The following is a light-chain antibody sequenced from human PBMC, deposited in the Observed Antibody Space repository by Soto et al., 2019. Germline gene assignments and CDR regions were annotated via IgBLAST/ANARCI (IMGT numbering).Light chain of an antibody. Sequence: QLVLTQPRSVSGSPGQSVTISCTGTSSDVGGYNYVSWYQQHPGKAPKLMIYDVSKRPSGVPDRFSGSKSGNTASLTISGLQAEDEADYYCCSYAGSYTVFGGGTQLTVL. CDR3: CSYAGSYTV. CDR2: DVS. J-gene: IGLJ7*01. CDR1: SSDVGGYNY. V-gene: IGLV2-11*01.